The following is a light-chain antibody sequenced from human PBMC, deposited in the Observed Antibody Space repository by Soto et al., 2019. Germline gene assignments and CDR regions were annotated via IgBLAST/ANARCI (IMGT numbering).Light chain of an antibody. V-gene: IGKV3-11*01. J-gene: IGKJ5*01. CDR3: QQRSNWPPIT. Sequence: IVMKQSPVTLSVSPGERATLSCRASQSINSNLAWYQQKPGQAPSLLIYGAFTRATGIPARFSGSGSGTDFTLTISSLEPEDFAVYYCQQRSNWPPITFGQGTLLEI. CDR2: GAF. CDR1: QSINSN.